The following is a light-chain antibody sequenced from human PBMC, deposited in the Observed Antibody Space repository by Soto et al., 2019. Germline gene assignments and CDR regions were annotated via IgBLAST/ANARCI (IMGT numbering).Light chain of an antibody. J-gene: IGKJ1*01. CDR1: QSVSSY. CDR3: QQRSNWPPWT. V-gene: IGKV3-11*01. Sequence: EIVLTQSPATLSLSPGERATLSCRASQSVSSYLAWYHQKPGQAPRLLIYDASNRATGIPARFSGSGSGTDFTLTISSLEPEDFAVYYSQQRSNWPPWTFGQGTKVEIK. CDR2: DAS.